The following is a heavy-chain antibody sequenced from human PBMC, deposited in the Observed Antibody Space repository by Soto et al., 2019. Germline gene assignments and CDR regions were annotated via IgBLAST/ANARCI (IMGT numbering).Heavy chain of an antibody. CDR1: GFTFNTFA. V-gene: IGHV3-23*01. CDR2: ITVDGGST. CDR3: AKGVYETSVNDALYI. Sequence: GGSLRLSCAASGFTFNTFALTWVRQAPGKGLAWVSSITVDGGSTYYVDSVKGRFTVSRDNSKNTLYLQMDSLTAEDPAVYYCAKGVYETSVNDALYIWGQETIVTVSS. D-gene: IGHD1-20*01. J-gene: IGHJ3*02.